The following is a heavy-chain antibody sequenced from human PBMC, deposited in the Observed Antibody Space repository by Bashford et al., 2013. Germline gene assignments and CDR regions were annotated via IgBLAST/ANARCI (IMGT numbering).Heavy chain of an antibody. CDR2: INPDSGDT. Sequence: ASVKVSCKASGYSFTDYYMHWVRQAPGQGLEWVGWINPDSGDTNYAQKFQGRVTMTSATSTSTAYMELSGLRSDDTAVYYCARDYSYYSDSGAYYLGTPYWGQGTLVTVSS. CDR1: GYSFTDYY. CDR3: ARDYSYYSDSGAYYLGTPY. J-gene: IGHJ4*02. V-gene: IGHV1-2*02. D-gene: IGHD3-22*01.